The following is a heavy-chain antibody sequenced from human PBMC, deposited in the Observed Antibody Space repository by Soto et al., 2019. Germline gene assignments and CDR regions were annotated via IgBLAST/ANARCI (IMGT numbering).Heavy chain of an antibody. CDR3: AKDDRITIFGVVIYFDY. CDR2: ISGSGGST. V-gene: IGHV3-23*01. D-gene: IGHD3-3*01. J-gene: IGHJ4*02. CDR1: GFTFSSYA. Sequence: GGSLRLSCAASGFTFSSYAMSWVRQAPGKGLEWVSAISGSGGSTYYADSVKGRFTISRDNSKNTLYLQMNSLRAEDTAVYYCAKDDRITIFGVVIYFDYWGQGTLVTVSS.